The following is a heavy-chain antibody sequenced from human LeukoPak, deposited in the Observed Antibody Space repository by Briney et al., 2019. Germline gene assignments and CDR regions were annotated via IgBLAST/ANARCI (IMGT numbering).Heavy chain of an antibody. Sequence: GGSLRLSCAASGFTFSNYVMNWVRQAPGKGLEWVSGIGGADGRTYYADSVKGRFTISRDNSKNTLYLQMNSLRADDTAVYYCAKVMRAGGTGMFFDYWGQGTLVTVSS. J-gene: IGHJ4*02. CDR3: AKVMRAGGTGMFFDY. D-gene: IGHD1-14*01. V-gene: IGHV3-23*01. CDR1: GFTFSNYV. CDR2: IGGADGRT.